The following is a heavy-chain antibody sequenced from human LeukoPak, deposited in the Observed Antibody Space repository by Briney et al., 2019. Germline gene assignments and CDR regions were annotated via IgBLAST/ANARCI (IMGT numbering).Heavy chain of an antibody. D-gene: IGHD3-22*01. Sequence: SVKVSCKASGGTFSSYAISWVRQAPGQGLEWMGGIIPIFGTANYAQKFQGRVTITADKSTSTAYMELSSLRSEDTAVYYCAREDYYDSGSFDSWGQGTLVTVSS. CDR2: IIPIFGTA. J-gene: IGHJ5*01. CDR1: GGTFSSYA. V-gene: IGHV1-69*06. CDR3: AREDYYDSGSFDS.